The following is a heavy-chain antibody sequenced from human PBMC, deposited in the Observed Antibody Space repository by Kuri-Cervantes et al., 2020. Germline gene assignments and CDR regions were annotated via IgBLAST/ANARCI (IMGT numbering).Heavy chain of an antibody. V-gene: IGHV3-11*04. CDR2: ISCSGSTI. CDR3: ARETMIGNDAFDI. J-gene: IGHJ3*02. CDR1: GFTFSDYY. D-gene: IGHD3-22*01. Sequence: GGSLRLSCAASGFTFSDYYMSWIRQAPGKGLEWVSYISCSGSTIYYADSVKGRFTISRDNAKNSLYLQMNSLRAEDTAVYYCARETMIGNDAFDIWGQGTMVTVSS.